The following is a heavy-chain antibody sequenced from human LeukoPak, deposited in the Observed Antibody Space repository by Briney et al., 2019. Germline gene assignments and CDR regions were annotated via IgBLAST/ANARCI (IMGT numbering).Heavy chain of an antibody. V-gene: IGHV1-69*01. CDR3: ARDRVWTRRYSYVGMGVYYFDY. Sequence: ASVKVSCKASGGTFSSYAISWVRQAPGQGLEWMGGIIPIFGTANYAQKFQGRVTITADESTSTAYMELSSLRSEDTAVYYCARDRVWTRRYSYVGMGVYYFDYWGQGTLVTVSS. J-gene: IGHJ4*02. CDR2: IIPIFGTA. D-gene: IGHD5-18*01. CDR1: GGTFSSYA.